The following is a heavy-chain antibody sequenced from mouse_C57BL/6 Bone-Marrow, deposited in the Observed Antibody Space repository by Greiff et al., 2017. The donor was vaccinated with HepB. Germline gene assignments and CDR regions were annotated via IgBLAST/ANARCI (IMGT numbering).Heavy chain of an antibody. V-gene: IGHV1-52*01. CDR1: GYTFTSYW. J-gene: IGHJ4*01. D-gene: IGHD2-4*01. Sequence: VQLKQPGAELVRPGSSVKLSCKASGYTFTSYWMHWVKQRPIQGLKWIGNIDPSDSETHYNQKFKDKATLTVDKSSSTAYMQLSSLTSEDSAVYYCARGLRRYYYAMDYWGQGTSVTVSS. CDR2: IDPSDSET. CDR3: ARGLRRYYYAMDY.